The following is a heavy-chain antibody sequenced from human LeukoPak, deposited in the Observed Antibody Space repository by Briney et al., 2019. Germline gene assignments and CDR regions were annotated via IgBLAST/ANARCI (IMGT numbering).Heavy chain of an antibody. Sequence: GGSLRLSCAASGFNFSSYWMSWVRQAPGKGLEWVANIKQDGSEKYYVDSVKGRFTISRDNAKNSLYLQMNSLRAEDTAVYYCARVGYSSGWYNAFDIWGQGTMVTVSS. CDR1: GFNFSSYW. D-gene: IGHD6-19*01. V-gene: IGHV3-7*01. J-gene: IGHJ3*02. CDR2: IKQDGSEK. CDR3: ARVGYSSGWYNAFDI.